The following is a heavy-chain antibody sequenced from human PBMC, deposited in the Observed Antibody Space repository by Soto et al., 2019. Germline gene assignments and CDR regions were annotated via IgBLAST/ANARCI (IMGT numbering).Heavy chain of an antibody. V-gene: IGHV1-18*01. CDR2: ISAYNGNT. CDR3: ARDAPYYYDSSGYYLH. J-gene: IGHJ3*01. CDR1: GYTFTSYG. D-gene: IGHD3-22*01. Sequence: QVQLVQSGAEVKKPGASVKVSCKASGYTFTSYGISWVRQAPGQGLEWMGWISAYNGNTNYAQKLQGRVTMTTDTXTTXAYMELRGLRSDDTAVYYCARDAPYYYDSSGYYLHWGQGTMVTVSS.